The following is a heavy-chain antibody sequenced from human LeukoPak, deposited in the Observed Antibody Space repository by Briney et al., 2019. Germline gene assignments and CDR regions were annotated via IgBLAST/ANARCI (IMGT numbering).Heavy chain of an antibody. CDR3: ARVGFYCSGGSCYSGLDY. Sequence: SETLSLTCAVSGGSISSSNWWSWVRQPPGKGLEWIGEIYHSGSTNYNPSLKSRVTISVDRSKNQFSLKLSSVTAADTAVYYCARVGFYCSGGSCYSGLDYWGQGTLVTVSS. V-gene: IGHV4-4*02. CDR1: GGSISSSNW. J-gene: IGHJ4*02. CDR2: IYHSGST. D-gene: IGHD2-15*01.